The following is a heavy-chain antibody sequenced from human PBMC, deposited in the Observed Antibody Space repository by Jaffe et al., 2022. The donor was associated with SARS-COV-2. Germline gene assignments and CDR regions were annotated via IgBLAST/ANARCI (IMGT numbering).Heavy chain of an antibody. J-gene: IGHJ4*02. D-gene: IGHD6-19*01. CDR2: IDPRDSSS. CDR1: GYSFTSRW. V-gene: IGHV5-10-1*03. CDR3: ARQGLYNRKTITEAASDFDH. Sequence: EVQLVQSGAEVKKPGESLRISCKGSGYSFTSRWITWVRQMPGKGLEWMGKIDPRDSSSNYSPSSQGHVTLSADKSLSTVYLQWSSLKASDTAVYFCARQGLYNRKTITEAASDFDHWGQGTLVTVSS.